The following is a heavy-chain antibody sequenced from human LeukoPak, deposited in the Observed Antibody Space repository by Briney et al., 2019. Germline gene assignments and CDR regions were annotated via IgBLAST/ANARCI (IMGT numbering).Heavy chain of an antibody. CDR1: GSTFSSYG. V-gene: IGHV3-23*01. Sequence: GGSLRLSCAASGSTFSSYGMSWVRQAPGKGLEWVSAISGSGGSTYYADSVKGRFTISRDNSKNTLYLQMNSLRAEDTAVYYCAKDRSYYYDSSGYMWGQGTLVTVSS. D-gene: IGHD3-22*01. J-gene: IGHJ4*02. CDR2: ISGSGGST. CDR3: AKDRSYYYDSSGYM.